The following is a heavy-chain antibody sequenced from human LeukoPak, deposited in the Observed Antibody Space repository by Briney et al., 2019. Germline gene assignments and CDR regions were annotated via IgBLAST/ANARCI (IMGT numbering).Heavy chain of an antibody. Sequence: SVKVSCKASGGTFSSYAISWVRQAPGQGLEWMGRIIPIFGTANYAQKFQGRVTITTDESTSTAYMELSSLRSEDTAVYYCASWNYYDSSGYYHQPYWDQGTLVTVSS. CDR1: GGTFSSYA. CDR3: ASWNYYDSSGYYHQPY. V-gene: IGHV1-69*05. CDR2: IIPIFGTA. D-gene: IGHD3-22*01. J-gene: IGHJ4*02.